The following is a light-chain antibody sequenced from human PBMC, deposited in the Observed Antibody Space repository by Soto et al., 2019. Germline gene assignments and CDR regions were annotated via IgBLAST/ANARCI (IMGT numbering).Light chain of an antibody. CDR2: LAT. Sequence: DIVMTQSPLSLPVTPGEPASISCRSSRSLLQTNGNTYLDWYLQKPGQSPQLLISLATNRASGVPDRFSGSGSGTDFTLPISRVEAEDVGVYYCMHSLKRPLTFGGGTKVDIK. CDR1: RSLLQTNGNTY. V-gene: IGKV2-28*01. CDR3: MHSLKRPLT. J-gene: IGKJ4*01.